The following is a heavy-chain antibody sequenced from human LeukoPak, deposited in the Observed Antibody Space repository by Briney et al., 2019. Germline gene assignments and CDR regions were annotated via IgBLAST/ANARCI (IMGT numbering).Heavy chain of an antibody. Sequence: PSETLSLTCTVSGGSISSYYWSWIRQPPGKGLEWIGYIYYSGSTNYNPSLKSRVTISVDTSKNQFSLKLSSVTAADTAVYYCARLVSPCGGDCTDAFDIWGQGTMVTVSS. CDR1: GGSISSYY. CDR3: ARLVSPCGGDCTDAFDI. D-gene: IGHD2-21*02. J-gene: IGHJ3*02. V-gene: IGHV4-59*08. CDR2: IYYSGST.